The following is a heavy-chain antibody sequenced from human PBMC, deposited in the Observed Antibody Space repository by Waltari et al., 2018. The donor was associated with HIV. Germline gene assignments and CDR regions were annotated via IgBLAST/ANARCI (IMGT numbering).Heavy chain of an antibody. CDR3: ATTSHYYDDSGYYVSFDY. CDR1: GNTLTKLS. V-gene: IGHV1-24*01. Sequence: QVQLVQSGAEVKKPGASVKVSCKVSGNTLTKLSMHWVRQAPGKGIESRGGFDPEEGETIYAQKFQGRVTMTEDTSTDTAYMELSSLRSEDTAVYYCATTSHYYDDSGYYVSFDYWGQGTLVTVSS. D-gene: IGHD3-22*01. J-gene: IGHJ4*02. CDR2: FDPEEGET.